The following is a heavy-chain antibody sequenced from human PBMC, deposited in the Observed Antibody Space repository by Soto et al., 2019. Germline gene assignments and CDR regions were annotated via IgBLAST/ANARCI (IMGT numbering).Heavy chain of an antibody. CDR2: IVVGSGNT. D-gene: IGHD5-12*01. Sequence: SVKVSCKASGFTFTSSAMQWVRQARGQRLEWIGWIVVGSGNTNYAQKFQERVTITRDMSTSTAYMELSSLRSEDTAVYYCAASIVATDNFDYWGQGSLVTVSS. J-gene: IGHJ4*02. CDR3: AASIVATDNFDY. CDR1: GFTFTSSA. V-gene: IGHV1-58*02.